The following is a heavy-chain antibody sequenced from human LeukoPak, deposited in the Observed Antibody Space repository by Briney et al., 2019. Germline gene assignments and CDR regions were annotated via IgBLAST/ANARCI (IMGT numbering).Heavy chain of an antibody. J-gene: IGHJ4*02. CDR2: ISSGSSYI. CDR1: GFSFSTYS. CDR3: ASVAVAGYFDS. D-gene: IGHD6-19*01. Sequence: GGSLRLSCEASGFSFSTYSMNWVRQAPGKGLEWVSSISSGSSYIYYADSVKGRFTISRDNAKNSLYLQMNSLRAEDTAVYYCASVAVAGYFDSWGQGTLVTVSS. V-gene: IGHV3-21*01.